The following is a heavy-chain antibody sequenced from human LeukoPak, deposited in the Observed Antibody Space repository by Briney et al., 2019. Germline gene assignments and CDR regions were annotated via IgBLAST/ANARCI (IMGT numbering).Heavy chain of an antibody. D-gene: IGHD6-19*01. Sequence: PSGTLSLTCAVSGGSISSSNWWSWVRQPPWKGLEWIGEIYHSGSTNYNPSLKSRVTISVDKSKNQFSLKLSSVTAADTAVYYCARGGYSSGWYSDAFDIWGQGTMVTVSS. CDR1: GGSISSSNW. J-gene: IGHJ3*02. CDR2: IYHSGST. V-gene: IGHV4-4*02. CDR3: ARGGYSSGWYSDAFDI.